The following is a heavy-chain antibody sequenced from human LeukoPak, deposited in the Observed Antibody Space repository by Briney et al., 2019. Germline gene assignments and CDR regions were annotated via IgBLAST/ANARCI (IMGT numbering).Heavy chain of an antibody. CDR3: AREGSSSSLSGYFDY. CDR1: GYTFTGYY. D-gene: IGHD6-6*01. J-gene: IGHJ4*02. Sequence: ASVKVSCKASGYTFTGYYMHWVRQAPGQGLEWMGWINPNSGGTNYAQKFQGRVTMTRDTSISTAYMELSRLRSDDTAVYYCAREGSSSSLSGYFDYWGQGTLVTVS. CDR2: INPNSGGT. V-gene: IGHV1-2*02.